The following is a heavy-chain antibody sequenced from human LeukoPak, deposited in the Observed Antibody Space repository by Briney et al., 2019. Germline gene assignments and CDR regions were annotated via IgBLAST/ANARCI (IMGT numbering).Heavy chain of an antibody. CDR2: IYYTGST. CDR1: GGSINSRSYY. Sequence: SETLSLTCTVSGGSINSRSYYWGWIRQPPGKGLEWIGSIYYTGSTYYNPSLKSRVTISVDTSKNQFSLKLSSVTAADTAVFYCARDFGGYCSGGSCAHFDYWGQGTLVTVSS. CDR3: ARDFGGYCSGGSCAHFDY. V-gene: IGHV4-39*07. D-gene: IGHD2-15*01. J-gene: IGHJ4*02.